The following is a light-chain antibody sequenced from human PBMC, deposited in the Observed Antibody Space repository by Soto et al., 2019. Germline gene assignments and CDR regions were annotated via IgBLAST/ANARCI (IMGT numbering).Light chain of an antibody. CDR2: AAT. Sequence: DIQMTQSPSSLSASVGDRVTITCRASQDIRNFVAWYQQKPGKAPKLLIYAATTLQSGFPSRFTGSGSGTDFTLTINCLQPEDVATYSCQKYSSVPVFGPGTKVEI. CDR1: QDIRNF. V-gene: IGKV1-27*01. J-gene: IGKJ3*01. CDR3: QKYSSVPV.